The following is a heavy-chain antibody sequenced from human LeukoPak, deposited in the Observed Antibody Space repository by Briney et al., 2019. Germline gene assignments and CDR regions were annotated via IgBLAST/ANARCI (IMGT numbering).Heavy chain of an antibody. CDR2: INWNGGST. V-gene: IGHV3-20*01. D-gene: IGHD3-22*01. J-gene: IGHJ3*02. Sequence: GGSLRLSCAASGFTFSSYWMHWVRQAPGKGLEWVSGINWNGGSTGYADSVKGRFTISRDNAKNSLYLQMNSLRAEDTALYHCARVNDSIPVGAFDIWGQGTMVTVSS. CDR3: ARVNDSIPVGAFDI. CDR1: GFTFSSYW.